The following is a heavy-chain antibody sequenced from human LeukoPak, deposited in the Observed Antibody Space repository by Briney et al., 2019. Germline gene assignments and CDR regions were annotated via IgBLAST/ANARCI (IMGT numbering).Heavy chain of an antibody. CDR3: ARERESRAFYPY. CDR2: IYYSGST. D-gene: IGHD3-22*01. CDR1: GGSISSGGYY. J-gene: IGHJ4*02. Sequence: PSETLSLTCTVFGGSISSGGYYWSWIRQHPGKGLEWIGYIYYSGSTYYNPSLKSRVTMSVDTSKNQFSLRLSSVTAADTAVYYCARERESRAFYPYWGQGTLVTVSS. V-gene: IGHV4-61*08.